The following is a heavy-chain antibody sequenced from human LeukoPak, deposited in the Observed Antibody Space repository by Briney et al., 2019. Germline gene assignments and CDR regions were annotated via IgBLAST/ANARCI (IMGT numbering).Heavy chain of an antibody. Sequence: GRSLRLSCAASGFTFSTYFMHWVRQAPGKGLEWVADIASDGSHTFYVESVEGRFTISRDNSKNTLYLQMNSLRAEDTAVYFCARERQDTILHSGAFDIWGQGTMVTVSS. CDR2: IASDGSHT. J-gene: IGHJ3*02. V-gene: IGHV3-30-3*01. CDR1: GFTFSTYF. D-gene: IGHD2-21*01. CDR3: ARERQDTILHSGAFDI.